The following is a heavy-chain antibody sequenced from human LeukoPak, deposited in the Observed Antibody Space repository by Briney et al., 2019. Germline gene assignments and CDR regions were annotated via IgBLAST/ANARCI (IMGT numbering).Heavy chain of an antibody. CDR3: ATYRQVLLPFES. Sequence: HPGGSLRLSCAASGFTFSSYWMSWVRQPPGKGLEWVSSIFPSGGEIHYADSVRGRFTISRDNSKSTLSLQMNSLRAEDTAIYYCATYRQVLLPFESWGQGTLVTVSS. V-gene: IGHV3-23*01. CDR2: IFPSGGEI. D-gene: IGHD2-8*02. CDR1: GFTFSSYW. J-gene: IGHJ4*02.